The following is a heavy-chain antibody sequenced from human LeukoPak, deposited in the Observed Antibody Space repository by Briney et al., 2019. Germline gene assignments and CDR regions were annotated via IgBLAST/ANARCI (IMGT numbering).Heavy chain of an antibody. J-gene: IGHJ4*02. V-gene: IGHV3-30*18. CDR2: ISYDGSNK. D-gene: IGHD3-10*02. Sequence: PGGSLRLSCAASGFTFSSYGMHWARQAPGKGLEWVAVISYDGSNKYYADSVKGRFTISRDNSKNTLYLQMNSLRAEDTAVYYCANLGTMSSDYWGQGTLVTVSS. CDR1: GFTFSSYG. CDR3: ANLGTMSSDY.